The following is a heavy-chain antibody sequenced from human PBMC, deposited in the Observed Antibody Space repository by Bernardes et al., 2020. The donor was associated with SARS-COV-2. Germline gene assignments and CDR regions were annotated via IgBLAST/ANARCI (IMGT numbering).Heavy chain of an antibody. CDR2: IYYSGST. CDR3: ARDQRSSYYYYGMDV. J-gene: IGHJ6*02. CDR1: GGSISSDY. D-gene: IGHD6-25*01. V-gene: IGHV4-59*01. Sequence: SETLSLTCTVSGGSISSDYWSWIRQPPGKGLEWIGYIYYSGSTNYNPSLKSRVTISVDTSKNQFSLKLSSVTAADTAVYYCARDQRSSYYYYGMDVWGQGTTVTVSS.